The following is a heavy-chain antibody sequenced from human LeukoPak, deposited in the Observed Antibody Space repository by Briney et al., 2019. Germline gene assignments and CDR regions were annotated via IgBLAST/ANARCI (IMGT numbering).Heavy chain of an antibody. CDR1: GGPISSYY. CDR3: ARGGTVVNGFDY. CDR2: IYYSGST. J-gene: IGHJ4*02. D-gene: IGHD4-23*01. V-gene: IGHV4-59*07. Sequence: SDTLPLTCTVSGGPISSYYWSWIRQSPGKGLEWIGYIYYSGSTNYNPSLKSRVTISVDTSKNQFSLKLSSVTAADTAVYYCARGGTVVNGFDYWGQGTLVTVSS.